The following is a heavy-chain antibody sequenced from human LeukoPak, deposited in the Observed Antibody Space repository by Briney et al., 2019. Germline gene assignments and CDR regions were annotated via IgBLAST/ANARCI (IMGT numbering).Heavy chain of an antibody. CDR3: ARQDYDILTGYYGYYFDY. CDR1: GYSISSGYY. J-gene: IGHJ4*02. CDR2: IYRSGST. Sequence: SETLSLTCAVSGYSISSGYYWGWIRQPPGKGLEWIGSIYRSGSTYYNPSLKSRVTISVDTSKNQFSLKLSSVTAADTAVYYCARQDYDILTGYYGYYFDYWGQGTLVTVSS. V-gene: IGHV4-38-2*01. D-gene: IGHD3-9*01.